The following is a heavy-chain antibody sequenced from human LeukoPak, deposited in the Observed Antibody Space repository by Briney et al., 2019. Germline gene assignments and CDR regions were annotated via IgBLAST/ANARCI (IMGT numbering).Heavy chain of an antibody. D-gene: IGHD3-22*01. CDR3: ASGYYDSSGYYSFDY. Sequence: SETLSLTCTVSGGSISSYYWSWIRQPPGKGLEWIGYIYYSGSTNYNPSLKSRVTISVDTSKNQFSLKLSSVTAADTAVDYCASGYYDSSGYYSFDYWGQGTLVTVSS. V-gene: IGHV4-59*01. CDR1: GGSISSYY. J-gene: IGHJ4*02. CDR2: IYYSGST.